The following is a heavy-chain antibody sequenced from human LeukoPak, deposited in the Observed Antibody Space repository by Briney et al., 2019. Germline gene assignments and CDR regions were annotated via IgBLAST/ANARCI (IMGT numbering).Heavy chain of an antibody. Sequence: GGSLRLSCAASRFTFSNYNMHWVRQAPGKGLEWVSSISSSSSYIYYADSVKGRFTISRDNSKNTLYLQMNSLRAEDTAVYYCAKDEAEELWFGELLLDWGQGTLVTVSS. CDR2: ISSSSSYI. V-gene: IGHV3-21*01. CDR1: RFTFSNYN. CDR3: AKDEAEELWFGELLLD. J-gene: IGHJ4*02. D-gene: IGHD3-10*01.